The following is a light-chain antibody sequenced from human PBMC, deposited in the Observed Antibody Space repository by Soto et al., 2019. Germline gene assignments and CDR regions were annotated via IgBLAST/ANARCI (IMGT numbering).Light chain of an antibody. J-gene: IGKJ1*01. Sequence: IQMTQSPSTLSASVGDRVTITCRASENINMWLAWYQQKPGQAPRLLIQRASRVERGVPSRFSGSGSDTECTLTISSLQPDDVATYYCQQYNRYFKSLGQGTKVDIK. CDR2: RAS. V-gene: IGKV1-5*03. CDR3: QQYNRYFKS. CDR1: ENINMW.